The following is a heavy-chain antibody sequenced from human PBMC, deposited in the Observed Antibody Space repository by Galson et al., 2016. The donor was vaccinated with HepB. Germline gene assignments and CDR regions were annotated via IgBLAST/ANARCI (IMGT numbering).Heavy chain of an antibody. CDR2: ISAYSGNT. D-gene: IGHD6-13*01. V-gene: IGHV1-18*01. CDR1: GYTFTING. CDR3: ARDRDAALDY. Sequence: SCKASGYTFTINGISWVRQAPGQGLEWMGWISAYSGNTNYAQKFQGGVTLTKDTSASTVYMELRSLRSDDTAMYYCARDRDAALDYWGQGALVTVSS. J-gene: IGHJ4*02.